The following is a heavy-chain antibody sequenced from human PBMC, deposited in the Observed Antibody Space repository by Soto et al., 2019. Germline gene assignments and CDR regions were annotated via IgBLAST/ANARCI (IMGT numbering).Heavy chain of an antibody. D-gene: IGHD3-10*01. CDR3: ARRITMVRGVTAFHAFDI. Sequence: SETLSLTCTVSGGSISSYYWSWIRQPPGKGLEWIGYIYYSGSTNYNPSLKSRVTISVDTSKNQFSLKLSSVTAADTAVYYCARRITMVRGVTAFHAFDIWGQGTTVTVSS. CDR1: GGSISSYY. CDR2: IYYSGST. V-gene: IGHV4-59*08. J-gene: IGHJ3*02.